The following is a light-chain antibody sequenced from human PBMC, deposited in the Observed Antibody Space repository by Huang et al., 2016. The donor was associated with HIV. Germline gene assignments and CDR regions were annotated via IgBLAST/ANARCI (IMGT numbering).Light chain of an antibody. V-gene: IGKV1-5*01. J-gene: IGKJ1*01. Sequence: DIQMTQSPSTLSASVGDRVTLTCRASQSISSWLAWYQQKPGKAPKLLIYDASSLESGGPSRFSGSGSGTEFTLTISSLQPDNFATYYCQQYNSYPWTFGQGTKVEIK. CDR1: QSISSW. CDR3: QQYNSYPWT. CDR2: DAS.